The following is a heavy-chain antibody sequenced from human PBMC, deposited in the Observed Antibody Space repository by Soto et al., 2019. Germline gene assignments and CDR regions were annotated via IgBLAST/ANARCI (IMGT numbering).Heavy chain of an antibody. CDR2: INPNSGGT. J-gene: IGHJ6*02. D-gene: IGHD2-8*01. CDR3: ARDPQRRGLLYYSLPIEAETYGMDV. CDR1: GYTFTGYY. Sequence: ASVKVSCKASGYTFTGYYMHWVRQAPGQGLEWMGWINPNSGGTNYAQKFQGRVTMTRDTSISTAYMELSRLRSDDTAVYYCARDPQRRGLLYYSLPIEAETYGMDVWGQGTTVTVYS. V-gene: IGHV1-2*02.